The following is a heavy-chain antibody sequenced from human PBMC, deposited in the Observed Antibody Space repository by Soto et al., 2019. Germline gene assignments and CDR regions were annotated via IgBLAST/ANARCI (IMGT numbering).Heavy chain of an antibody. J-gene: IGHJ5*02. CDR3: AREDAARIERWFDA. D-gene: IGHD6-6*01. Sequence: PSETLSLTCAASGGSIISASNSWNWIRQSPGRGLEWIGHIYSSGSTYYNPSLKSRVSISVDTSNNQFSLKLTSVTAAYTAVYFCAREDAARIERWFDAWGQVILVT. V-gene: IGHV4-31*11. CDR2: IYSSGST. CDR1: GGSIISASNS.